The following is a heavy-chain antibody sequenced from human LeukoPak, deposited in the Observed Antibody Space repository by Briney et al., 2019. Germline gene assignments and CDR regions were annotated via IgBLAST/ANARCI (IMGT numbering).Heavy chain of an antibody. D-gene: IGHD3-9*01. CDR1: GYSFTSYC. CDR2: IYPGDSDT. CDR3: ARHYDILTGYQSSFDY. J-gene: IGHJ4*02. V-gene: IGHV5-51*01. Sequence: GESLKFSCKGSGYSFTSYCIGWVRQMPGKGLEWMGIIYPGDSDTRYNPSFQGQVTISADKSIRTAYLQWSSLKASDTAMYYCARHYDILTGYQSSFDYWGQGTMVSVSS.